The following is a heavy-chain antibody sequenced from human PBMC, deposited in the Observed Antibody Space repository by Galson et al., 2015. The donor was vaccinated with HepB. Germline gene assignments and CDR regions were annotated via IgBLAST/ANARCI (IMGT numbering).Heavy chain of an antibody. Sequence: SLRLSCAASGFTFSDFYINWIRQAPGKGLEWVSHISSSGSTISYGDSVKGRFTISRDNAKNSLYLQMNSLRAEDTAVYYCARDSSPFKAVAAREGDYYYYYGVDVWGQGTTVTVSS. V-gene: IGHV3-11*01. D-gene: IGHD6-19*01. CDR1: GFTFSDFY. CDR2: ISSSGSTI. J-gene: IGHJ6*02. CDR3: ARDSSPFKAVAAREGDYYYYYGVDV.